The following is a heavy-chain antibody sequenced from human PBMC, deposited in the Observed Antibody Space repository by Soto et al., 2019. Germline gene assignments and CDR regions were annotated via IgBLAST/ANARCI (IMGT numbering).Heavy chain of an antibody. D-gene: IGHD3-16*01. CDR2: IIPIIDRV. V-gene: IGHV1-69*06. CDR1: GDIVSSYT. J-gene: IGHJ6*02. Sequence: QVQLVQSGAEVKKPGSSVKVSCKASGDIVSSYTISWLRQAPRHGLGWLGGIIPIIDRVRYAEKYRGRVTITADKSTTTGYMELTVLRSADTAVYYCAKGEGAQAVEGSLYYYGMDVWGQGTTVTVSS. CDR3: AKGEGAQAVEGSLYYYGMDV.